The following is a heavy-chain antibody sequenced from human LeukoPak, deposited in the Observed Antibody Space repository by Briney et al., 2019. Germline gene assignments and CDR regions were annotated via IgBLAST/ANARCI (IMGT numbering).Heavy chain of an antibody. V-gene: IGHV1-69*04. J-gene: IGHJ4*02. CDR1: GYTFTTYG. CDR2: IIPILGIA. Sequence: EASVKVSCKASGYTFTTYGLSWVRQAPGQGLEWMGRIIPILGIANYAQKFQGRVTITADKSASTAYMELTSLRSEDTAVYYCASNKYVFMEDSRAYTRTYYFDYWGQGTLVTVSS. CDR3: ASNKYVFMEDSRAYTRTYYFDY. D-gene: IGHD3-22*01.